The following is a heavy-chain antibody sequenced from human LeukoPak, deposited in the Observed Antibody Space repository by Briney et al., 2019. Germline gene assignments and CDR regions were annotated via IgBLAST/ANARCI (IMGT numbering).Heavy chain of an antibody. V-gene: IGHV4-4*07. CDR2: IYTSGST. J-gene: IGHJ6*03. Sequence: SETLSLTCTVSGGSISSYYWSWIRQPAGKGLEWIGRIYTSGSTNYNPSLKSRVTMSVDTSKHQFSLTLSSVTAADTAVYYCARDSYESGTKFYYYMDVWGKGTTVTVSS. CDR1: GGSISSYY. D-gene: IGHD2-8*01. CDR3: ARDSYESGTKFYYYMDV.